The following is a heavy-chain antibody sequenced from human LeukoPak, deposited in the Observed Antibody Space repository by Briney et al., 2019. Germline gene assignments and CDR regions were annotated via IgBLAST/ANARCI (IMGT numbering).Heavy chain of an antibody. CDR3: AKDLDYTIYGYYFDY. CDR2: IGAGGTFT. Sequence: GGSPRLSCTASGFTFSSYAMNWVRQAPGKGLEWVSGIGAGGTFTYYADSVKGRFTISRDNSRNTLYLQMNSLRADDTAVYYCAKDLDYTIYGYYFDYWGQGTLVTVSS. D-gene: IGHD4-11*01. CDR1: GFTFSSYA. J-gene: IGHJ4*02. V-gene: IGHV3-23*01.